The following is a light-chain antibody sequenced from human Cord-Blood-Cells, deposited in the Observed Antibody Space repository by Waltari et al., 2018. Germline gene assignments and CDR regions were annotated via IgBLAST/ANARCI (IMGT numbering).Light chain of an antibody. CDR1: SSDVGGYNY. J-gene: IGLJ3*02. CDR2: EFS. V-gene: IGLV2-14*01. Sequence: QSALTQPASVSGSPGQSITISCTGTSSDVGGYNYVSWYQQHPGKAPKLMIYEFSNRPSGVSNRFSGAKSGNTASLTISGLQAEDEADYYCSSYTSSTPWVFGGGTKLTVL. CDR3: SSYTSSTPWV.